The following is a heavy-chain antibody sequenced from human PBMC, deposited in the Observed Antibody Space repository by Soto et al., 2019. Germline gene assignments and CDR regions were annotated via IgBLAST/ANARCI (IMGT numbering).Heavy chain of an antibody. CDR2: AYYGGMT. CDR1: GASFTSTPYF. Sequence: SATLSLTCSVSGASFTSTPYFWCSIRQPPGKGLEWIASAYYGGMTYYNPSLRRRVSISIDTSTSQFFLNLTSVTAADTAVYYCARDGSTGSSYKNYFDPWGQGTPVTVSS. V-gene: IGHV4-39*07. D-gene: IGHD2-8*02. CDR3: ARDGSTGSSYKNYFDP. J-gene: IGHJ5*02.